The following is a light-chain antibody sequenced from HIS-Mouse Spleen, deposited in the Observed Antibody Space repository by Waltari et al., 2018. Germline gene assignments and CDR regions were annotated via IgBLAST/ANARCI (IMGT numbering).Light chain of an antibody. CDR2: EDS. CDR3: YSTDSSGNHRV. J-gene: IGLJ2*01. V-gene: IGLV3-10*01. CDR1: AFPTKY. Sequence: SYELTQPPSVSVSPGQTARITCSGDAFPTKYSYWSQLKSGQAPLLVIYEDSKRPSGSPERFSGSSSGTMATLTISGAQVEDEADYYCYSTDSSGNHRVFGGGTKLTVL.